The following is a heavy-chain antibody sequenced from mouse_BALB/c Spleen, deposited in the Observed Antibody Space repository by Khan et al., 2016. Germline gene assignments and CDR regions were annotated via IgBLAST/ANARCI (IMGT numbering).Heavy chain of an antibody. CDR2: IYPYNGGT. CDR1: GYTFTDYN. V-gene: IGHV1S29*02. Sequence: VQLQQSGPELVKPGASVKISCKASGYTFTDYNMHWVKQSHGKSLAWIGYIYPYNGGTGYNQKLKSKATLTVDNSSSPAYMELRSLTSEDSAGYYCARGSPGGFAYWGQGTLVTVSA. D-gene: IGHD4-1*01. CDR3: ARGSPGGFAY. J-gene: IGHJ3*01.